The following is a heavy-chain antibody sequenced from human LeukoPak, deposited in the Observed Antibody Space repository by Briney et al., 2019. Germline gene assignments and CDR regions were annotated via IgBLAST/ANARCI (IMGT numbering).Heavy chain of an antibody. CDR2: IRSKAYGRTT. Sequence: GGSLRLSCTASGFTFGDYAMSWVRQAPGKGLEWVGFIRSKAYGRTTEYAASVKGRFTISRDDSKSIAYLQMNSLKTEDTAVYYCTREWLLSHYYGMDVWGQGTTVTVSS. V-gene: IGHV3-49*04. CDR3: TREWLLSHYYGMDV. J-gene: IGHJ6*02. D-gene: IGHD3-3*01. CDR1: GFTFGDYA.